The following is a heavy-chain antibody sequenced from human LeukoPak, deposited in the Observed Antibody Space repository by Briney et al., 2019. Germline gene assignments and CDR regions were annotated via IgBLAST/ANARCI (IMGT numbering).Heavy chain of an antibody. CDR1: GFTFSSYA. D-gene: IGHD7-27*01. CDR3: AKDLAWGLDY. V-gene: IGHV3-23*01. CDR2: ISGSGGTT. Sequence: GGSLRLSCAASGFTFSSYAMSWVRQAPGKGLEWVSAISGSGGTTYYADSVKGRFIISRDNSKNTLYLQLNSLRAEDTAVYYCAKDLAWGLDYWGQGTPVTVSS. J-gene: IGHJ4*02.